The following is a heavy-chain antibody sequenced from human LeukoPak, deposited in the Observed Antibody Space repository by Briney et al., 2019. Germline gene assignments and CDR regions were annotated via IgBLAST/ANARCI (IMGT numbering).Heavy chain of an antibody. CDR2: ISSSSYI. CDR1: GFTFSSYS. Sequence: GGSLRLSSAASGFTFSSYSMNRVRQAPGKGLEWGSSISSSSYIYYADSVKGRFTISRDNAKNSLYLQMNSLRAEDTAVYYCASSGDEDYGDAFDICGQGTMVTVSS. V-gene: IGHV3-21*01. D-gene: IGHD2-15*01. CDR3: ASSGDEDYGDAFDI. J-gene: IGHJ3*02.